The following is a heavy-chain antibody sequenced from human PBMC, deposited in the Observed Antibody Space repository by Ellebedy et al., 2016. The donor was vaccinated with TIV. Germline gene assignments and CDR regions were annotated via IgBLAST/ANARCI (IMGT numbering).Heavy chain of an antibody. CDR2: MNPNSGHT. CDR1: GYTFTSYG. V-gene: IGHV1-8*02. J-gene: IGHJ6*02. Sequence: AASVKVSCKASGYTFTSYGISWVRQAPGQGLEWMAWMNPNSGHTGYAQKFQGRVTMTRNTSISTAYMELSSLRSEDTAVYYCARAWDTGMAPNYYYGMDVWGQGTTVTVSS. D-gene: IGHD5-18*01. CDR3: ARAWDTGMAPNYYYGMDV.